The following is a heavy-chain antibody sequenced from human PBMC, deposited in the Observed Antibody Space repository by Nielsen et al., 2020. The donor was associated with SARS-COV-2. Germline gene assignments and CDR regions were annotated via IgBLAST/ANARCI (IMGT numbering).Heavy chain of an antibody. CDR1: GYTFTSYA. D-gene: IGHD2-15*01. CDR3: ARVWCSGGSCTLFDY. J-gene: IGHJ4*02. V-gene: IGHV7-4-1*02. CDR2: INTNTGDP. Sequence: ASVKVSCKASGYTFTSYAMNWVRQAPGQGLEWMGWINTNTGDPTYAQGFTGRFVFSLDTSVSTAYLQISSLKAEDTAVYYCARVWCSGGSCTLFDYWGQGTLVTVSS.